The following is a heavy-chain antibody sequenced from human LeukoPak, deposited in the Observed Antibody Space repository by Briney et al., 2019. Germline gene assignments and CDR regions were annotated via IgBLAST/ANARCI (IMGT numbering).Heavy chain of an antibody. J-gene: IGHJ3*02. Sequence: PSETLSLACAVYGGSFSGYYWSWIRQPPGKGLEWIGSIYYSGSTYYNPSLKSRVTISVDTSKNQFSLKLSSVTAADTAVYYPVRYYYDSSGADAFDIWGQGTMVTVSS. V-gene: IGHV4-34*01. CDR3: VRYYYDSSGADAFDI. D-gene: IGHD3-22*01. CDR1: GGSFSGYY. CDR2: IYYSGST.